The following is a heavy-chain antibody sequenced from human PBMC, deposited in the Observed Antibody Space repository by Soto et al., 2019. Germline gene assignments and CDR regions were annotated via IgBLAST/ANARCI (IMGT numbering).Heavy chain of an antibody. CDR2: MYNTGST. J-gene: IGHJ6*02. V-gene: IGHV4-59*01. D-gene: IGHD2-21*02. Sequence: QVQLQESGPGLVKPSETLSLTCTVSGGTISRYYWSWIRQPPGKGLEWIGYMYNTGSTVYNPSFKGRVPLSVDTSKNQFSLKLNSVTAADTAVYYCARDLWGYCGTDCYPLDVWGQGTTVTVSS. CDR3: ARDLWGYCGTDCYPLDV. CDR1: GGTISRYY.